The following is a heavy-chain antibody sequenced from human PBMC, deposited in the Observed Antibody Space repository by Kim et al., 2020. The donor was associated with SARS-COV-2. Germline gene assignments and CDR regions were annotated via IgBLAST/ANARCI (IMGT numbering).Heavy chain of an antibody. D-gene: IGHD6-19*01. CDR1: GGSISSGSYY. Sequence: SETLSLTCTVSGGSISSGSYYWSWIRQPAGKGLEWIGRIYTSGSTNYNPSLKSRVTISVDTSKNQLSLKLSSVTAADTAVYYCAREKGIAVAGFYYYYGMDVWGQGTTVTVSS. CDR2: IYTSGST. J-gene: IGHJ6*02. V-gene: IGHV4-61*02. CDR3: AREKGIAVAGFYYYYGMDV.